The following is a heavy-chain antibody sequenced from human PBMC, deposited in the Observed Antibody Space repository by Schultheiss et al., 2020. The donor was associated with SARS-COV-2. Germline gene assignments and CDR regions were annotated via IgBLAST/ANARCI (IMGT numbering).Heavy chain of an antibody. CDR3: ARSGNYYYYGMDV. J-gene: IGHJ6*02. Sequence: GGSLRLSCAASGFTFSSYEMNWVRQAPGKGLEWVAVISYDGSNKYYADSVKGRFTISRDNSKNTLYLQMNSLRAEDTAVYYCARSGNYYYYGMDVWGQGTTVTVSS. CDR1: GFTFSSYE. V-gene: IGHV3-30*01. CDR2: ISYDGSNK.